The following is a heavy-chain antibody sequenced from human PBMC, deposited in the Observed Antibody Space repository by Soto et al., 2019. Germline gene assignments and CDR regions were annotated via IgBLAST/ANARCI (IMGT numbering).Heavy chain of an antibody. CDR2: INHSRST. CDR1: GGSFSGYY. CDR3: ARGLYSSSWYIMGYYYGMDV. Sequence: QVQLQQWGAGLLKPSETLSLTCAVYGGSFSGYYWSWIRQPPGEGLEWIGEINHSRSTNYNPSLKSRVTISVDTSKNQFSLKLSSVTAADTAVYYCARGLYSSSWYIMGYYYGMDVWGQGTTVTVSS. J-gene: IGHJ6*02. V-gene: IGHV4-34*01. D-gene: IGHD6-13*01.